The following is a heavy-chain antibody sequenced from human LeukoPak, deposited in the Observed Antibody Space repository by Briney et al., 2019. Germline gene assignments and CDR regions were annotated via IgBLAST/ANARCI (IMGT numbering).Heavy chain of an antibody. CDR3: ARSSRGAAAGFDY. D-gene: IGHD6-13*01. Sequence: SETLSLTCTVSGGSISSYYWSWIRQPPGKGLEWIGYIYYSGSTNYNPSLKSRVTISVDTSKNQFSLKLSSVTAADTAVYYCARSSRGAAAGFDYWGQGTLVTVSS. V-gene: IGHV4-59*01. CDR2: IYYSGST. J-gene: IGHJ4*02. CDR1: GGSISSYY.